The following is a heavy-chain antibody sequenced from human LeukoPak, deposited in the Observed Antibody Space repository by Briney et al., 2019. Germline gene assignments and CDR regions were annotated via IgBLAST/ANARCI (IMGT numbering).Heavy chain of an antibody. Sequence: SSETLSLTCSVSGVSIGTFHWHWIRQPPGKGLEWIGYIFTTEVTNYSPSLKSRVTISVDTSKNQFSLRLSSVTAADTAVYYCARSDGIVGEEAWFDPWGQGTLVTVSS. D-gene: IGHD1-26*01. J-gene: IGHJ5*02. CDR2: IFTTEVT. V-gene: IGHV4-4*09. CDR3: ARSDGIVGEEAWFDP. CDR1: GVSIGTFH.